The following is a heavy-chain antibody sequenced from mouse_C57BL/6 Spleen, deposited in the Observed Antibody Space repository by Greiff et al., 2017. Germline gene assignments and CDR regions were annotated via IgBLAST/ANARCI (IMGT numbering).Heavy chain of an antibody. J-gene: IGHJ1*03. D-gene: IGHD1-1*01. CDR3: ANPYYNGSSYWYCDV. V-gene: IGHV1-55*01. CDR1: GYTFTSYW. CDR2: IYPGSGST. Sequence: QVQLQQPGAELVKPGASVKMSCKASGYTFTSYWITWVKQRPGQGLEWLGYIYPGSGSTNYNEKFKSKATLTVDTSSSTAYMQLSSLTSEDSAVEYCANPYYNGSSYWYCDVWGTETTVTVSS.